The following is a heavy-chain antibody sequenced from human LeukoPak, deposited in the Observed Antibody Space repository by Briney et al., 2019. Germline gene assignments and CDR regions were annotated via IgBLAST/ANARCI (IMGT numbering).Heavy chain of an antibody. Sequence: RGSLRLSCAAAGFTFSTYAMTSVRQAPGKGLGWVSGISTSGDRTYYADSVKGRFTISRDNSKNTLYLQMNSLRAEDTAEYFCARAAVGTSCCTAVDYWGQGTMVTVSS. J-gene: IGHJ4*02. CDR2: ISTSGDRT. D-gene: IGHD1-26*01. V-gene: IGHV3-23*01. CDR1: GFTFSTYA. CDR3: ARAAVGTSCCTAVDY.